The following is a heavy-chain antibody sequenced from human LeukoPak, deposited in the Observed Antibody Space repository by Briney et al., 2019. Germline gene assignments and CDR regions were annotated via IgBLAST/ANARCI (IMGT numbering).Heavy chain of an antibody. Sequence: SETLSLTCTVSGGSISSYYWSWIRQSAGKGLEWIGRIYGSGGTNYNPSLKSRVTMSVDTSKNQFSLKLSSVTAADTAVYYCARDPPDILDALDIWAKGQWSPSLQ. CDR3: ARDPPDILDALDI. J-gene: IGHJ3*02. CDR2: IYGSGGT. D-gene: IGHD3-9*01. V-gene: IGHV4-4*07. CDR1: GGSISSYY.